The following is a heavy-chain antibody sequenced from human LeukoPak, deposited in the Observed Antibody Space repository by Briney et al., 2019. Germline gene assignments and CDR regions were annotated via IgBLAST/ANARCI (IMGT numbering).Heavy chain of an antibody. CDR1: GYTFIGYY. J-gene: IGHJ3*02. CDR3: ARAVAGTGGAFDI. D-gene: IGHD6-19*01. V-gene: IGHV1-2*02. Sequence: ASVKVSCKASGYTFIGYYMHWVRQAPGQGLEWMGWINPNSGGTNYAQKFQGRVTMTRDTSISTAYMELSRLRSDDTAVYYCARAVAGTGGAFDIWGQGTMVTVSS. CDR2: INPNSGGT.